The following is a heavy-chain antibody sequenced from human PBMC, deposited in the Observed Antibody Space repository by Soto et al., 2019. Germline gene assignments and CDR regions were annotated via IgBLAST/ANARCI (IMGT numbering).Heavy chain of an antibody. Sequence: GGSLRLSCAASGFTFSNAWMNWVRQAPGKGLEWVGRIKSKTDGGTTDYAAPVKGRFTISRDDSKNTLYLQMNSLKTEDTAVYYCTTEYNWNFGHDFDIWGQGTMVTVSS. CDR3: TTEYNWNFGHDFDI. V-gene: IGHV3-15*07. D-gene: IGHD1-7*01. J-gene: IGHJ3*02. CDR1: GFTFSNAW. CDR2: IKSKTDGGTT.